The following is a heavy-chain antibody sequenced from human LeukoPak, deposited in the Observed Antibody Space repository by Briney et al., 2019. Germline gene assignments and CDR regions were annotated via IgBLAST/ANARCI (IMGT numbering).Heavy chain of an antibody. CDR2: IYDSGST. J-gene: IGHJ6*03. CDR3: ARGGSYYDFWSGYYDYYYYMNV. CDR1: GGSISSYY. D-gene: IGHD3-3*01. V-gene: IGHV4-59*01. Sequence: SETLSLTCSVSGGSISSYYWSWIRQPPGKGLEWIGYIYDSGSTSYNPSLQSRVTISIDTSKNQFSLRLTSVTAADTAVYYCARGGSYYDFWSGYYDYYYYMNVWGKGTTVTVSS.